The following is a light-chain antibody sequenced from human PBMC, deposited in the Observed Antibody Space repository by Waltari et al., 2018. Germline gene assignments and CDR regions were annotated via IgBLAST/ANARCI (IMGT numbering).Light chain of an antibody. CDR3: SSYTSSGTYV. J-gene: IGLJ1*01. CDR1: SGHVGDYNH. Sequence: QSALTQPASVSGSPGQAITISCTGTSGHVGDYNHVPWYQQPPGKAPKLMIYGVNNRPSGISNRFSGSKSGNTASLTISGLQAEDEADYYCSSYTSSGTYVFGVGTKVTVL. V-gene: IGLV2-14*01. CDR2: GVN.